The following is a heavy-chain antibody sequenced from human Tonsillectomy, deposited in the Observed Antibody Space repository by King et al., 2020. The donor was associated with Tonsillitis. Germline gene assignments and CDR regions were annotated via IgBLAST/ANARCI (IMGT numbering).Heavy chain of an antibody. V-gene: IGHV5-51*01. Sequence: VQLVESGAEVKKPGESLKISCKGSGYSFTTYWIGWVRQMPGKGLEWMGIIYPGDSDTRYSPSFQGQVTISADKSISTAYLQWSSLKASDTAMYYCARQDNGAATWSNWFDAWGQGTLVTVSS. CDR3: ARQDNGAATWSNWFDA. J-gene: IGHJ5*02. CDR1: GYSFTTYW. CDR2: IYPGDSDT. D-gene: IGHD2-15*01.